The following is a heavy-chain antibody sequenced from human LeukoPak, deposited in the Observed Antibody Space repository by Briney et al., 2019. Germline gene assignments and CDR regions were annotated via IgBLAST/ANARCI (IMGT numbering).Heavy chain of an antibody. CDR3: ARLGAVPVIDP. D-gene: IGHD1-26*01. Sequence: PSETLSLTCDVWGFPTSSGFSWAWIRQSPGKGLEWIASISYSANTYYKPSLESRLFISADTSKNQFSVRLTSVTAADSAVYYCARLGAVPVIDPWGQGILVTVSS. J-gene: IGHJ5*02. CDR1: GFPTSSGFS. V-gene: IGHV4-38-2*01. CDR2: ISYSANT.